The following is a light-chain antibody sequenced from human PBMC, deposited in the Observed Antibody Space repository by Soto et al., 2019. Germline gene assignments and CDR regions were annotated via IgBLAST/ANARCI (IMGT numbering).Light chain of an antibody. CDR1: QSISNN. V-gene: IGKV1-39*01. Sequence: QMTQSPSSLSASVGDRVTITCRASQSISNNLNWYHQKPGKPPKLLIFAASTLQSGVPSRFSGGGSGTDFTLTINSLQPEDFATYYCQQTYSSSTFGPGTKVDIK. J-gene: IGKJ3*01. CDR2: AAS. CDR3: QQTYSSST.